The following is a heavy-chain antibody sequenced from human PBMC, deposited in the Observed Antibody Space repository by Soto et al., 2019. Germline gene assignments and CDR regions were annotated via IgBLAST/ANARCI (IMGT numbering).Heavy chain of an antibody. CDR3: AKNSGWFDY. V-gene: IGHV3-23*01. Sequence: PGGSLRLSCAASGFTFSSNDMTWVRQAPGKGLEWVSTIDGSGATTYYAAFVEGRLTVSRDNSKNTVYVKMNNLRADDTALYYCAKNSGWFDYWGQGNLVTVS. J-gene: IGHJ5*01. CDR2: IDGSGATT. CDR1: GFTFSSND. D-gene: IGHD3-10*01.